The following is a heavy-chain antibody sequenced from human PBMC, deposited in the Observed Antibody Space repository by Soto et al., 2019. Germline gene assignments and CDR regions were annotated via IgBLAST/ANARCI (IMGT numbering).Heavy chain of an antibody. V-gene: IGHV1-18*01. Sequence: QVQLVQSGAEVKKPGASVKVSCKASGYTFASYAISWMRQAPGQGLEWMGWISAYNGNTNYAQKLQGRVTMTTNPSTTTAYIELRSLACDDTAVYYCARDPPPPDYWGQGTLVTVSS. CDR1: GYTFASYA. J-gene: IGHJ4*02. CDR2: ISAYNGNT. CDR3: ARDPPPPDY.